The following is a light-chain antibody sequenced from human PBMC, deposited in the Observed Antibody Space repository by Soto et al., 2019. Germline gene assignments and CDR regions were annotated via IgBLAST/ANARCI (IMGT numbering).Light chain of an antibody. Sequence: QSVLTQPASVSGSPGQSITISCSGTSSNIGGYNVVSWYQQHPGKAPKVIVYEGIKRPSGVSDRFSGSTSGGTASLTISGLQAEDEAEYYGCSYVGATTYVFGSGTKVTGL. CDR3: CSYVGATTYV. V-gene: IGLV2-23*01. CDR2: EGI. CDR1: SSNIGGYNV. J-gene: IGLJ1*01.